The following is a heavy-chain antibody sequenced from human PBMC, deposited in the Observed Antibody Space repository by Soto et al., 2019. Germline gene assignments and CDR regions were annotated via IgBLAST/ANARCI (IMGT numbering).Heavy chain of an antibody. V-gene: IGHV4-34*01. D-gene: IGHD3-10*01. CDR2: INHIGST. CDR3: ARGAYYYGSGSYYNVAFDS. J-gene: IGHJ4*02. CDR1: GGSFSDYY. Sequence: QVQLQQWGAGLLKPSETLSLTCAVNGGSFSDYYWNWIRRPPGKGLEWIGEINHIGSTNYNPSLKSRVTMSVDTCKNQFSLKLSSVTAADTAVYYCARGAYYYGSGSYYNVAFDSWGQGTLVTVSS.